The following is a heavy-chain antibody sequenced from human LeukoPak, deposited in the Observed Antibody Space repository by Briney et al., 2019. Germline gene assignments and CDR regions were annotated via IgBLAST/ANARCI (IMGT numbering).Heavy chain of an antibody. D-gene: IGHD1-26*01. CDR3: ARSFSGGYSDY. J-gene: IGHJ4*02. CDR1: GGSISSYY. Sequence: SETLSLTCTVSGGSISSYYWSWIRQPPGKGLEWIGYIYYSGSTNYNPSLKSRVTISVDTSKNQFSLKLSSVTAADTAVYYCARSFSGGYSDYWGQGTLVTVSS. CDR2: IYYSGST. V-gene: IGHV4-59*01.